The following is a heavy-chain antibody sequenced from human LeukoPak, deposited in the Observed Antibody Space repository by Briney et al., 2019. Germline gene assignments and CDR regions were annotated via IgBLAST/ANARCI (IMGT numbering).Heavy chain of an antibody. CDR2: IGTASDT. J-gene: IGHJ6*03. Sequence: PGGSLRLSFAASGFPFSSFDMHWVRQPTEQVLDGVSTIGTASDTYYPGSVEGRFTLSRDNAKNSLYLQMNSLTAGDTAVYYCARGPPRGKYYYMDVWGKGTTVTVSS. CDR3: ARGPPRGKYYYMDV. D-gene: IGHD1-1*01. CDR1: GFPFSSFD. V-gene: IGHV3-13*01.